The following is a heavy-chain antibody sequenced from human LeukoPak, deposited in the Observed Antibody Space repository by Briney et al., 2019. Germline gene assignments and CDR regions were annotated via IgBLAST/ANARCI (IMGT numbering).Heavy chain of an antibody. V-gene: IGHV4-38-2*01. CDR1: GYSISSAFY. CDR2: IYYSGNT. J-gene: IGHJ4*02. D-gene: IGHD1-1*01. Sequence: SETLSLTCAVSGYSISSAFYWGWIRQPPGKGLEWIGSIYYSGNTFYNPSLKSRLTISVDTSKNQFSLRLSSGTAADTAVYYCARFAAPQLTRIDYWGQGILVTVSS. CDR3: ARFAAPQLTRIDY.